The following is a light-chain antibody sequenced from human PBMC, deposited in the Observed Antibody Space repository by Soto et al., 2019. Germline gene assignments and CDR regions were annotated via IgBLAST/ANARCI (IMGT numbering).Light chain of an antibody. V-gene: IGLV1-44*01. CDR3: AAWDDSLNEGV. CDR1: SSNIGSNT. Sequence: QSVLTQPPSASGTPGQRVTISCSGRSSNIGSNTVSWYQQLPGTAPKLLIYSNNQRPSGVPDRFSGSKSGTSASLAISGLQSEDEADYYCAAWDDSLNEGVFGTGTKLTVL. CDR2: SNN. J-gene: IGLJ1*01.